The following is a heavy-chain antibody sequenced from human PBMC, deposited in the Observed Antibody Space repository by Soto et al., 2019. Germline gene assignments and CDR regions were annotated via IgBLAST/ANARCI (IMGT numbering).Heavy chain of an antibody. Sequence: GGSLRLSCAASGFTFSSDSMNWVRQAPGKGVEWVSYISSSSSTIYYADSVKGRFTISRDNAKNSLYLQMNSLRDEDTAVYYCARAQVVGATTLWDYYYGMVVWGQGTTVTVSS. CDR3: ARAQVVGATTLWDYYYGMVV. CDR2: ISSSSSTI. V-gene: IGHV3-48*02. CDR1: GFTFSSDS. D-gene: IGHD1-26*01. J-gene: IGHJ6*02.